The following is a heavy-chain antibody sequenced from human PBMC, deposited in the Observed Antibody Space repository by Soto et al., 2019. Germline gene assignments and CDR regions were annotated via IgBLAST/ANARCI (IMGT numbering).Heavy chain of an antibody. D-gene: IGHD3-10*01. CDR1: GGSISSGGYY. Sequence: PSETLSLTCTVSGGSISSGGYYWSWIRQHPGKGLEWIGYIYYSGSTYYNPSLKSRVTISVDTSKNQFSPKLSSVTAADTAVYYCARGPIDYYGSGSYYWFDPWGQGTLVTVSS. CDR3: ARGPIDYYGSGSYYWFDP. V-gene: IGHV4-31*03. CDR2: IYYSGST. J-gene: IGHJ5*02.